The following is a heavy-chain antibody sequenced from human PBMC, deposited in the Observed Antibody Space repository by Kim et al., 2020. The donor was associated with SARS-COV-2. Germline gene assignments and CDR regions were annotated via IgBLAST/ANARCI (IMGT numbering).Heavy chain of an antibody. V-gene: IGHV3-30*03. CDR3: ATDHHHYIWGSLRSRQDAPPGDH. D-gene: IGHD3-16*01. Sequence: GGSLRLSCAASGFTFSTYGMHWVRQAPGKGLEWVAVISYDGTNKYHADSVKGRFTISRDNSENTLYLQMNSLRVEDTAVYYCATDHHHYIWGSLRSRQDAPPGDHWGQGTLVTVSS. CDR2: ISYDGTNK. J-gene: IGHJ4*02. CDR1: GFTFSTYG.